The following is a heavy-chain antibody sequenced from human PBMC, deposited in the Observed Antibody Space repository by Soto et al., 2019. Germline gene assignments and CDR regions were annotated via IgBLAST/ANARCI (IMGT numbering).Heavy chain of an antibody. CDR2: IKPDGGEK. Sequence: GGSLRLSCAASGFTFSTYWMSWVRQAPGKGLQWVANIKPDGGEKWYVDSVRGRFTISRDNVKNSLYLQMNNVRAEDTAVYYCARGDFYDSSGPFSDAFDIWGQGTMVTVSS. CDR1: GFTFSTYW. D-gene: IGHD3-22*01. J-gene: IGHJ3*02. V-gene: IGHV3-7*04. CDR3: ARGDFYDSSGPFSDAFDI.